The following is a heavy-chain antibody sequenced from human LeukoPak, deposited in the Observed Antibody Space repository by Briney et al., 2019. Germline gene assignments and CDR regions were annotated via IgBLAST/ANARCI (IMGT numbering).Heavy chain of an antibody. V-gene: IGHV3-43*02. Sequence: GGSLRLSCAASGFTFHDYAMHWVRQAPGKGLEWVSLISADGAGTYYVDSVKGRFTISRDNSKNSLYLQMNSLRTEDTALYYCGKGSSGSSARPIDCWGQGTLVTVS. CDR3: GKGSSGSSARPIDC. CDR1: GFTFHDYA. D-gene: IGHD3-10*01. CDR2: ISADGAGT. J-gene: IGHJ4*02.